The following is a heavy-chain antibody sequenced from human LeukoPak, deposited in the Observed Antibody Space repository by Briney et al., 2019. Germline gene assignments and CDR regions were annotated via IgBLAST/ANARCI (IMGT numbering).Heavy chain of an antibody. V-gene: IGHV4-39*07. Sequence: SETLSLTCTVSGGSISSSSYYWGWIRQPPGKGLEWIGRIYTSGSTNYNPSLKSRVTMSVDTSKNQFSLKLSSVTAADTAVYYCARDGRRVPAAPGLAFDIWGQGTMVTVSS. CDR3: ARDGRRVPAAPGLAFDI. CDR1: GGSISSSSYY. D-gene: IGHD2-2*01. CDR2: IYTSGST. J-gene: IGHJ3*02.